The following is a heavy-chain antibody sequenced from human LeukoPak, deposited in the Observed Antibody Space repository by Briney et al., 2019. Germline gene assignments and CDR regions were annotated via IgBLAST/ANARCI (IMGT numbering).Heavy chain of an antibody. V-gene: IGHV4-59*01. CDR3: ARGEGIAAAGNFDY. D-gene: IGHD6-13*01. CDR1: GGSISSYY. J-gene: IGHJ4*02. Sequence: SETLSLTYTVSGGSISSYYWSWIRQPPGKGLEWIGYIYYSGSTNYNPSLKSRVTISVDTSKNQFSLKLSSVTAADTAVYYCARGEGIAAAGNFDYWGQGTLVTVSS. CDR2: IYYSGST.